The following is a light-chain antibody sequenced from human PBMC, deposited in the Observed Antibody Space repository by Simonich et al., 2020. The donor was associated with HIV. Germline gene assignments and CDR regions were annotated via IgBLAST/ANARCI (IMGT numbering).Light chain of an antibody. CDR1: QSVLYSSNNKNY. CDR3: HQYYSTLWT. V-gene: IGKV4-1*01. Sequence: DIVMTQSPDSLAVSLGERATINCKSSQSVLYSSNNKNYLAWYQQKPGQPPKLLIYWAATRESWVPDRFSGSGSGTDFTLTISSLQAEDVAVYYCHQYYSTLWTFGQGTKVEIK. J-gene: IGKJ1*01. CDR2: WAA.